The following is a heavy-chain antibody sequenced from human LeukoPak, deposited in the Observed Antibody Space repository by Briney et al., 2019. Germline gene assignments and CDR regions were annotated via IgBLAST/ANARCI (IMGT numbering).Heavy chain of an antibody. D-gene: IGHD4-23*01. CDR2: ISWNSGSI. J-gene: IGHJ4*02. CDR3: ARSGGVITVAPFDC. Sequence: GGSLRLSCVASGFTFDDYAMHWVRQAPGKGLEWVSGISWNSGSIGYADSVKGRFTISRDNSKNTLSLQMNSLRAEDTAVYYCARSGGVITVAPFDCWGQGSLVTVSS. V-gene: IGHV3-9*01. CDR1: GFTFDDYA.